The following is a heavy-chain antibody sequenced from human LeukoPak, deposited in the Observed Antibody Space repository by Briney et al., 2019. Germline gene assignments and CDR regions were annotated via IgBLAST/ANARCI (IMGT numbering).Heavy chain of an antibody. CDR2: ISGSGGST. CDR1: GFTFSSYA. CDR3: AKEQNSKGYFDY. D-gene: IGHD4-23*01. J-gene: IGHJ4*02. Sequence: GGSLRLSCAASGFTFSSYAMSWVRQAPGKGLEWVSAISGSGGSTYYTDSVKSRFTISRDNSKSTLYLQMNSLRAEDTAVYYCAKEQNSKGYFDYCGQGTLVTVSS. V-gene: IGHV3-23*01.